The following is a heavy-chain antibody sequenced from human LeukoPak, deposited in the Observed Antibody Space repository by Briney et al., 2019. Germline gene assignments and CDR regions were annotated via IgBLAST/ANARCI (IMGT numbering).Heavy chain of an antibody. CDR2: INPNTGGT. Sequence: ASVKVSCKASGYTFTGFYMHWVRQAPGQGLEWMGWINPNTGGTNYAQKLQGRVTMTRDTSITTAYMELSRLRSDDTAVYYCARQWLDPSYFDYWGQGTLVTVSS. J-gene: IGHJ4*02. CDR3: ARQWLDPSYFDY. V-gene: IGHV1-2*02. CDR1: GYTFTGFY. D-gene: IGHD6-19*01.